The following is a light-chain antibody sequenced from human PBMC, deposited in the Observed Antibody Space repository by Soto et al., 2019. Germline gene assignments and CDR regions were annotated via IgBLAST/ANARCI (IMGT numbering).Light chain of an antibody. CDR2: GAS. J-gene: IGKJ5*01. V-gene: IGKV3-20*01. CDR1: QSVSSSY. Sequence: EIVLTQSPGTLSLSPGERATLSCRASQSVSSSYLAWYQQKPGQAPRLLIYGASSRATGIPDRSSGSGSGTDFTLTISRLEPEDFAVYYCQQYGSSPLITFGQGTRLEIK. CDR3: QQYGSSPLIT.